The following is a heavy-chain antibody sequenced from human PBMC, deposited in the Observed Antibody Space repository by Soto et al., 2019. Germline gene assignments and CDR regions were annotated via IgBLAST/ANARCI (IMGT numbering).Heavy chain of an antibody. Sequence: ASVKVSCKASGYTLTGYYMHWVRQAPGQGLEWMGWINPNSGGTNYAQKFQGWVTMTRDTSISTAYMELSRLRSDDTAVYYCAREPITAMVARNYYYGMGVWGQGTLVTVSS. J-gene: IGHJ6*02. CDR1: GYTLTGYY. V-gene: IGHV1-2*04. CDR3: AREPITAMVARNYYYGMGV. D-gene: IGHD5-18*01. CDR2: INPNSGGT.